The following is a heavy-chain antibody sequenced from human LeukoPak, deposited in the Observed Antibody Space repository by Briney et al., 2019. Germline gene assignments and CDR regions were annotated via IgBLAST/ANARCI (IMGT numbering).Heavy chain of an antibody. J-gene: IGHJ2*01. Sequence: ASVKVSCKASGYTFTGYYIHWVRQAPGQGLEWMGWINPNSGGTKYAQKFQGRVTMTRDTSISTAYMEVSRLRSDDTAVYYCVRGLTTVATWLYLWGRGTLVTVSS. D-gene: IGHD4-17*01. CDR1: GYTFTGYY. CDR3: VRGLTTVATWLYL. V-gene: IGHV1-2*02. CDR2: INPNSGGT.